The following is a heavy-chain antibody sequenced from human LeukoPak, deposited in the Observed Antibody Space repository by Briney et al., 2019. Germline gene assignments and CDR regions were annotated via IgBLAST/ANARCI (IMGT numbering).Heavy chain of an antibody. J-gene: IGHJ4*02. Sequence: SQTLSLTCTVSGGSISSGDYYWRWIRQPPGKGLEWIGYIYYSGSTYYNPSLKSRVTISVDTSKNRFSLKLSSVTAADTAVYYCARGVLSLANFDYWGQGTLVTVSS. V-gene: IGHV4-30-4*01. CDR2: IYYSGST. CDR1: GGSISSGDYY. CDR3: ARGVLSLANFDY. D-gene: IGHD3-16*02.